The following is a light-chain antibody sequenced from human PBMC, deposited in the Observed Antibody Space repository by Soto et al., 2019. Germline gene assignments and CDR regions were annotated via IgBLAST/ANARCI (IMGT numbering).Light chain of an antibody. V-gene: IGLV1-44*01. J-gene: IGLJ2*01. Sequence: QSVLTQPPSASETPGQKVTISCSGSSSNIGSYTVNWYQQLPGTAPKLLIYSNTQRPSGVPDRFSGSKSGTSASLAISGLQSEDEADYYCAAWDDSLNGPVFGGGTKLTVL. CDR2: SNT. CDR3: AAWDDSLNGPV. CDR1: SSNIGSYT.